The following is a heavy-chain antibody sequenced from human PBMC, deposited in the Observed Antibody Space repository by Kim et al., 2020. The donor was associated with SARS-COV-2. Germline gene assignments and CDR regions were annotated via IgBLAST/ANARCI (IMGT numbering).Heavy chain of an antibody. CDR2: INHSGGT. D-gene: IGHD3-3*01. CDR3: ARGRAGVVPSPILGLGPYYDYYAMDV. V-gene: IGHV4-34*01. CDR1: GSFSGYH. J-gene: IGHJ6*02. Sequence: SETLSLTCAVFGSFSGYHWTWIRQSPWKGLEWIGEINHSGGTNCNPSLKSRVTISLDTSKNQFSLKLGSVSAADTAVYYCARGRAGVVPSPILGLGPYYDYYAMDVWGQGTTITVSS.